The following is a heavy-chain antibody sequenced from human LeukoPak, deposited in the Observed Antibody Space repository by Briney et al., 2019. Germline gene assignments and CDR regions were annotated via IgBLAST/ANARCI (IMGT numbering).Heavy chain of an antibody. J-gene: IGHJ6*04. CDR1: GGTFSSYA. V-gene: IGHV1-69*06. CDR3: ASCKGSDYGDLCMDV. Sequence: ASVKVSCKASGGTFSSYAISWVRQAPGQGLEWMGGIIPIFGTANYAQKFQGGVTITADKSTSTAYMELSSLRSEDTAVYYCASCKGSDYGDLCMDVWGKGTTVTVSS. D-gene: IGHD4-17*01. CDR2: IIPIFGTA.